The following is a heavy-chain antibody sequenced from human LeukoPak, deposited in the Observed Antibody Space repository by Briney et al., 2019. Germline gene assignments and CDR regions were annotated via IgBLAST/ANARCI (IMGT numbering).Heavy chain of an antibody. J-gene: IGHJ4*02. CDR3: ARQTSSGWYGGHFDY. D-gene: IGHD6-19*01. V-gene: IGHV4-59*08. Sequence: PSETLSLTCTVSGGSISNHYWSWIRQPPGKGLEWIGYIYYSGSTNYNPPLKSRVTISVDTSKNQFSLKLSSVTAADTAVYYCARQTSSGWYGGHFDYWGQGTLVTVSS. CDR2: IYYSGST. CDR1: GGSISNHY.